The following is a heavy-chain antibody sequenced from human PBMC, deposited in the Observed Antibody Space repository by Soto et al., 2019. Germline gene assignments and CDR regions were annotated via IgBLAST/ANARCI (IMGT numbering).Heavy chain of an antibody. CDR2: IYYSGST. Sequence: PSETLSLTCTVSGGSISSGGYYWSWIRQHPGKGLEWIGYIYYSGSTYYNPSLKSRVTISVDTSKNQFSLNLSSVTAADTAVYSCARHDYNLYCIDVWGKGTTVTVSS. J-gene: IGHJ6*03. CDR3: ARHDYNLYCIDV. V-gene: IGHV4-31*03. CDR1: GGSISSGGYY.